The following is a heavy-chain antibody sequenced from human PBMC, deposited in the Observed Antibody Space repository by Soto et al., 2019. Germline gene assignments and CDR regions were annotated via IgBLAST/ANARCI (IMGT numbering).Heavy chain of an antibody. Sequence: QVQLQESGPGLVKPSGTLSLTCAVSGGSISSSNWWSWVRQPPGKGLGWIGEIYHSGSTNYNPSLKTRLTLSVPNSKNHFSRKLSSVTAADTAGYYCARVPHRSASGVGGSVDYWGHGTLVTVSS. V-gene: IGHV4-4*02. CDR2: IYHSGST. D-gene: IGHD2-15*01. CDR3: ARVPHRSASGVGGSVDY. CDR1: GGSISSSNW. J-gene: IGHJ4*01.